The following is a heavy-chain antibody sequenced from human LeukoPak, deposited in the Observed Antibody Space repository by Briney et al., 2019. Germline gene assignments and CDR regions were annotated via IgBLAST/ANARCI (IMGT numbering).Heavy chain of an antibody. J-gene: IGHJ3*02. Sequence: PSETLSLTCTVSGDSFTSVTDYWAWIRQPPGKGLEWIASGDYSGGTYYNPSLESRVAISVDRSKKEVSLRLSSVTAADTAMYFCARHVDTALIGAFHIWGQGTMVTVS. CDR2: GDYSGGT. CDR3: ARHVDTALIGAFHI. CDR1: GDSFTSVTDY. V-gene: IGHV4-39*01. D-gene: IGHD5-18*01.